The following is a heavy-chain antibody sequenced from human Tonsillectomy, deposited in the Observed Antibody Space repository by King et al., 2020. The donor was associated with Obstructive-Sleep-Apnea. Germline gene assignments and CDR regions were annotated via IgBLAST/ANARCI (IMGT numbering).Heavy chain of an antibody. D-gene: IGHD3-3*01. CDR1: CGSSSRSSYY. CDR2: IYYSGSS. CDR3: AREGYYDFWSGYTATY. J-gene: IGHJ4*02. V-gene: IGHV4-39*07. Sequence: QLQESGPGLVKPSETLSLTCTVSCGSSSRSSYYWGGVRQPPVKELEWIGRIYYSGSSYYNPSLKSRVTISVATSKNQFSLKLSSVTAADTAVYYCAREGYYDFWSGYTATYWGQGTLVTVSS.